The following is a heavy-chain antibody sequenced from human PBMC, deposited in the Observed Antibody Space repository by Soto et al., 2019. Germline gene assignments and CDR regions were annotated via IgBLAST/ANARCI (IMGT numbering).Heavy chain of an antibody. CDR3: ARSDGSY. Sequence: TXXTLSLTCTVSGGSITSYYWSWIRQPPGKGMXWIGYXYNSRSNNYNXXLKSRVTXXVDKHKNQFSLKLRSVTAADTAVYYCARSDGSYCGQGTLVTVSS. CDR2: XYNSRSN. J-gene: IGHJ4*02. V-gene: IGHV4-59*01. CDR1: GGSITSYY.